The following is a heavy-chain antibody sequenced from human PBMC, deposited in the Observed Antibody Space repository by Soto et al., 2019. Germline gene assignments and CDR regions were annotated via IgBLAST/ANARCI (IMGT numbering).Heavy chain of an antibody. CDR1: GSATTIYA. V-gene: IGHV1-8*01. CDR2: MNPNSGNT. CDR3: ARDGYKSGFDY. D-gene: IGHD5-12*01. J-gene: IGHJ4*02. Sequence: VKGSCKDSGSATTIYANNCGRLATGQGLEWMGWMNPNSGNTGYAQKFQGRVTMTRNTSISTAYMELSSLRSEDTAVYYCARDGYKSGFDYWGQGTLVTVSS.